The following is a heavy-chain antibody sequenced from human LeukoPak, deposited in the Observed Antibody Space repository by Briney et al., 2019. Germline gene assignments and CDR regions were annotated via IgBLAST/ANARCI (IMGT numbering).Heavy chain of an antibody. J-gene: IGHJ4*02. CDR2: FSATGSST. V-gene: IGHV3-23*01. Sequence: PGRSLRLSCAASGFTFSSYGMSWVRQAPGKGLEWVSAFSATGSSTDYADSVKGRFTISRDESKNTLYLQMNSLRAEDTAIYYCARGGVRAVPLDYWGQGTLVTVSS. CDR3: ARGGVRAVPLDY. D-gene: IGHD3-16*02. CDR1: GFTFSSYG.